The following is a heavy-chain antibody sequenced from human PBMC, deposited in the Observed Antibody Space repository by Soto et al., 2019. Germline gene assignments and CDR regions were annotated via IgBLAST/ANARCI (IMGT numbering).Heavy chain of an antibody. CDR2: ISYDGSNK. J-gene: IGHJ3*02. CDR3: AKDLGHRGRGAFDI. Sequence: QVQLVESGGGVVQPGRSLRLSCAASGFTFSSYGMHWVRQAPGKGLEWVAVISYDGSNKYYADSVKGRFTISRDNSKNTLYLQMNSLRAEDTAVYYCAKDLGHRGRGAFDIWGQGTMVTVSS. V-gene: IGHV3-30*18. CDR1: GFTFSSYG. D-gene: IGHD7-27*01.